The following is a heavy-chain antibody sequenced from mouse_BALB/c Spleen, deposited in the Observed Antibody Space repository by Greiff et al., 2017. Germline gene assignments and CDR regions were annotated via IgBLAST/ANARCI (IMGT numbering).Heavy chain of an antibody. CDR3: ARGGGDY. J-gene: IGHJ2*01. V-gene: IGHV1-7*01. CDR2: INPSTGYT. CDR1: GYTFTSYW. Sequence: VQLQESGAELAKPGASVKMSCKASGYTFTSYWMHWVKQRPGQGLEWIGYINPSTGYTEYNQKFKGKATLTVDKSSSTAYMQLSSLTSEDSAVYYCARGGGDYWGQGTTLTVSS.